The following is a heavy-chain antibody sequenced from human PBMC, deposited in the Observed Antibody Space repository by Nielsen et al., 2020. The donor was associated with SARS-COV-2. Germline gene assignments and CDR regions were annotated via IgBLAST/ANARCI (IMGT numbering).Heavy chain of an antibody. D-gene: IGHD6-13*01. V-gene: IGHV1-2*04. CDR1: GYTFTGYY. J-gene: IGHJ6*02. CDR2: INPNSGGT. Sequence: ASVKVSCKASGYTFTGYYMHWVRQAPGQGLEWMGWINPNSGGTNYAQKFQGWVTMTRDTSISTAYMELSSLRSEDTAVYYCARAYSSSSHLYGMDVWGQGTTVTVSS. CDR3: ARAYSSSSHLYGMDV.